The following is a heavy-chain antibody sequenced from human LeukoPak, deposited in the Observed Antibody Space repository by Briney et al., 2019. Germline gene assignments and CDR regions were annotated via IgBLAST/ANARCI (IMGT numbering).Heavy chain of an antibody. CDR3: ARLSSGWTLDDAFDI. CDR1: GFTFSSYG. J-gene: IGHJ3*02. V-gene: IGHV3-23*01. Sequence: PGGSLRLSCAASGFTFSSYGMSWVRQAPGKGLEWVSAVRGSGGTTFYADSVKGRFTISRDNSKNTLYLQMNSLRAEDTAVYYCARLSSGWTLDDAFDIWGQGTMVTVSS. CDR2: VRGSGGTT. D-gene: IGHD6-19*01.